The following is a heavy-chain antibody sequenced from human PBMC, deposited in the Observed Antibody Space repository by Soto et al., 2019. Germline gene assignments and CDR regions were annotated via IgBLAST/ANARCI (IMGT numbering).Heavy chain of an antibody. J-gene: IGHJ6*02. CDR3: ARDRYYDILTGYRYGMDV. CDR1: GFTFRNYA. D-gene: IGHD3-9*01. V-gene: IGHV3-66*01. Sequence: GGSLRLSCVASGFTFRNYALSWVRQAPGKGLEWVSVIYSGGGTYYADSVKGRFTISRDKSKNMLYLQMNSLRAEDTAVYYCARDRYYDILTGYRYGMDVWGQGTTVTVSS. CDR2: IYSGGGT.